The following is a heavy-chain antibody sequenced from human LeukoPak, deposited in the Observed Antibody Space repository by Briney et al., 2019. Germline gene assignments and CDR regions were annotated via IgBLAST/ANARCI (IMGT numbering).Heavy chain of an antibody. Sequence: GGSLRLSCAASGFTFSSYAMSWVRQAPGKGLEWVSAIGGSGGSTYYAHSVKGRFTISRDNSKNTLYLQMNSLRAEDTAVYYCAKAVRYSSSSLAFDIWGQGTMVTVSS. CDR1: GFTFSSYA. D-gene: IGHD6-6*01. V-gene: IGHV3-23*01. J-gene: IGHJ3*02. CDR3: AKAVRYSSSSLAFDI. CDR2: IGGSGGST.